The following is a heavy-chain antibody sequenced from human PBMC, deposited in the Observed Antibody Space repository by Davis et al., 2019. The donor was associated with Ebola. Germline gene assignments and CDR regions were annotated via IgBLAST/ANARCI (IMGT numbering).Heavy chain of an antibody. CDR1: GYDFSIYR. CDR2: IDPSASNV. D-gene: IGHD7-27*01. CDR3: ARTDYWGAYMDV. J-gene: IGHJ6*04. V-gene: IGHV5-10-1*01. Sequence: GGSLRLSCRGSGYDFSIYRITWVRQMPGKGLEWMGRIDPSASNVNYNPSLRGHVTISSDRFIKTAYLQLNSLKASDTAVYFCARTDYWGAYMDVWGKGTTVNVSS.